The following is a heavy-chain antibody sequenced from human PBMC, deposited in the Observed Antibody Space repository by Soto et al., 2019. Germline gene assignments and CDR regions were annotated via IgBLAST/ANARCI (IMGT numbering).Heavy chain of an antibody. V-gene: IGHV1-3*01. D-gene: IGHD6-19*01. Sequence: GASVKVSCKASGYTFTSYAMHWVRQAPGQRLEWMGWINAGNGNTKYSQKFQGRVTITRDTSASTAYMELSSLRSEDTAVYYCARALAVAGTFIYWGQGTLVTVSS. CDR1: GYTFTSYA. CDR2: INAGNGNT. CDR3: ARALAVAGTFIY. J-gene: IGHJ4*02.